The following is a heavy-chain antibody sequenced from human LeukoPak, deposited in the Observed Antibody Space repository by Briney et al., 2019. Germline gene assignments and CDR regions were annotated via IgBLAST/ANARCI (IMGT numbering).Heavy chain of an antibody. Sequence: ASVKVSCKASGYTFTSYDINWVRQATGQGLEGMGGMNPNSGNTGYAQKFQGRVTMTRNTSISAAYMELSSLRSEDTAVYYCARPYCSSTSCLDFDPWGQGTLVTVSS. CDR1: GYTFTSYD. J-gene: IGHJ5*02. D-gene: IGHD2-2*01. V-gene: IGHV1-8*01. CDR2: MNPNSGNT. CDR3: ARPYCSSTSCLDFDP.